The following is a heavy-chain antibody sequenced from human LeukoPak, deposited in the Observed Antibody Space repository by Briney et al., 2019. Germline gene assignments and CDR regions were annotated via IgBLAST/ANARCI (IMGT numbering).Heavy chain of an antibody. CDR3: ARERTTIMSGTAIGGY. CDR1: GFTFSTYG. CDR2: IQYDGSNK. V-gene: IGHV3-30*02. D-gene: IGHD4-11*01. Sequence: GGSLRLSCAASGFTFSTYGMHWVRQAPGKGLEWVTFIQYDGSNKYDADSVKGRFTISRDNSKNTLYLQMNSLTADDTALYYCARERTTIMSGTAIGGYWGQGTLVTVSS. J-gene: IGHJ4*02.